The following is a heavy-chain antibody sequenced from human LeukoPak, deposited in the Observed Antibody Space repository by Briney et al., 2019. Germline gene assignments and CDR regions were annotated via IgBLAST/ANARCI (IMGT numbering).Heavy chain of an antibody. CDR1: GGSFSGYY. V-gene: IGHV4-34*01. D-gene: IGHD6-19*01. CDR3: ARGPKGELSSGWYYFDY. CDR2: INHSGST. Sequence: SETLSLTCAVYGGSFSGYYWSWIRQPPGKGLEWIGEINHSGSTNYNPSLKSRVTISVDTSKNQFSLKLSPVTAADTAVYYCARGPKGELSSGWYYFDYWGQGTLVTVSS. J-gene: IGHJ4*02.